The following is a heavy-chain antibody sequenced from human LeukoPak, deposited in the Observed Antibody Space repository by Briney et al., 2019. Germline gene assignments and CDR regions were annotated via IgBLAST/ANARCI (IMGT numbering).Heavy chain of an antibody. Sequence: PGGSLRLSCAASGFTFSSYWMHWVRQAPGKGLVWVSRIDSDGSSTKYADSVKGRITISRDNAKNTLYLQMNSLRAEDTAVYYCARDPVGARPDYWGQGTTVTVSS. CDR3: ARDPVGARPDY. D-gene: IGHD1-26*01. CDR2: IDSDGSST. V-gene: IGHV3-74*03. CDR1: GFTFSSYW. J-gene: IGHJ6*02.